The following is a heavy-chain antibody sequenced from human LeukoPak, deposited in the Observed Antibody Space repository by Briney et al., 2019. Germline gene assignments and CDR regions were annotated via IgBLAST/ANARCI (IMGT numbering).Heavy chain of an antibody. CDR1: GYSFTSYW. V-gene: IGHV5-10-1*01. D-gene: IGHD7-27*01. Sequence: GESLKISCKGSGYSFTSYWIGWVRLMPGKGLEWMGIIYPNDSYTNYSPSFQGHVTISTDKSISTAYLQWSSLEASDTAMYYCATSGHYGMDLWGQGTTVTVSS. J-gene: IGHJ6*02. CDR3: ATSGHYGMDL. CDR2: IYPNDSYT.